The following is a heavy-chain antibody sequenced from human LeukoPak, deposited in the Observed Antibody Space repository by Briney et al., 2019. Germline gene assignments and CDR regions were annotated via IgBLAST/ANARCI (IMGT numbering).Heavy chain of an antibody. D-gene: IGHD3-3*01. CDR3: ARDGDVLRFGWFDS. V-gene: IGHV3-21*01. CDR2: ISSSSRYI. Sequence: GGFLRLSCAASGFTFSRYSMNWVRQAPGKGLEWVSSISSSSRYIYYADSVKGRFTISRDNARNSVYLQMNSLRAEDTAVYYCARDGDVLRFGWFDSWGQGTLVTVSS. J-gene: IGHJ5*01. CDR1: GFTFSRYS.